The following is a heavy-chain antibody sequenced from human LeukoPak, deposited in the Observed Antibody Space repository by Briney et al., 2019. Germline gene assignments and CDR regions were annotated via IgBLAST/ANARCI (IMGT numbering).Heavy chain of an antibody. Sequence: SVKVSCKASGGTFSSYAISWVRQAPGQGLEWMGGIIPIFGTANYAQKFQGRVTITTDESTSTAYMELSSLRSEDTAVYYCARGVSIFGLNWFDPWGQGTLVTVSS. CDR3: ARGVSIFGLNWFDP. CDR2: IIPIFGTA. CDR1: GGTFSSYA. V-gene: IGHV1-69*05. D-gene: IGHD3-3*01. J-gene: IGHJ5*02.